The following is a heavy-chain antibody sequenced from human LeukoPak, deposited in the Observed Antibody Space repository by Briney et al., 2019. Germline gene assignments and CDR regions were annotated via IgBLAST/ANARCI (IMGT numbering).Heavy chain of an antibody. J-gene: IGHJ4*02. V-gene: IGHV4-59*01. CDR1: GGSISSYY. CDR2: IYYSGST. D-gene: IGHD3-10*01. Sequence: PSETLSLTCTVSGGSISSYYWSWIRQPPGKGLEWIGYIYYSGSTNYNPPLKSRVTISVDTSKNQFSLKLTSVTAADTAVYYCARASRGHDYWGQGTLVTVSS. CDR3: ARASRGHDY.